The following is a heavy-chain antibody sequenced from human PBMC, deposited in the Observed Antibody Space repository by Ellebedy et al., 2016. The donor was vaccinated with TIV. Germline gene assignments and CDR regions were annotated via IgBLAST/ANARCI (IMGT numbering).Heavy chain of an antibody. J-gene: IGHJ5*02. Sequence: GESLKISCAASGFSFRSYWMSWVRQAPGKGLEWVANIRGDSVKYYVDSVKGRFAISRDNSDNSLYLQMDNLRVDDTAVYYCARRASYGDYAVQVNPWFDPWGQGTLVTVSS. CDR1: GFSFRSYW. D-gene: IGHD4-17*01. V-gene: IGHV3-7*01. CDR2: IRGDSVK. CDR3: ARRASYGDYAVQVNPWFDP.